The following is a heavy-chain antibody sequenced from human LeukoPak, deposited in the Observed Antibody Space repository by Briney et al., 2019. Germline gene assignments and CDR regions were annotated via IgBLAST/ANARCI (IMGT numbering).Heavy chain of an antibody. CDR2: VYPYDSDV. D-gene: IGHD2-15*01. CDR3: AKQGGLD. Sequence: KGLEWMGVVYPYDSDVRYSPAFEGQVTISADKSISTAYLHWGSMKASDTAMYFCAKQGGLDWGQGTLVTVSS. V-gene: IGHV5-51*01. J-gene: IGHJ4*02.